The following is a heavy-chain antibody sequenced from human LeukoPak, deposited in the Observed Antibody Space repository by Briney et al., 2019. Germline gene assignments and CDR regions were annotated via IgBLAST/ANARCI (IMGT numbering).Heavy chain of an antibody. CDR3: ARDRPQQLSNWFDP. J-gene: IGHJ5*02. CDR2: IIPIFGTA. Sequence: ASVKVSCKASGGTFSSYAISWVRQAPGQGLEWMGGIIPIFGTANYAQKFQGRVTITADESTSTAYMELSSLRPEDTAVYYCARDRPQQLSNWFDPWGQGTLVTVSS. D-gene: IGHD6-13*01. V-gene: IGHV1-69*13. CDR1: GGTFSSYA.